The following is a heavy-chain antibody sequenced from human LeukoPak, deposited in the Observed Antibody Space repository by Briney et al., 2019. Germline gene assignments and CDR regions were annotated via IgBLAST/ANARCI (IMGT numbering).Heavy chain of an antibody. Sequence: TSSETLSLTCAVYGGSFSGYYWSWIRQPPGKGLEWIGEINHSGSTNYNPPLKSRVTISVDTSKNQFSLKLSSVTAADTAVYYCARDGIAARPYGMDVWGQGTTVTVSS. CDR3: ARDGIAARPYGMDV. CDR1: GGSFSGYY. D-gene: IGHD6-6*01. J-gene: IGHJ6*02. CDR2: INHSGST. V-gene: IGHV4-34*01.